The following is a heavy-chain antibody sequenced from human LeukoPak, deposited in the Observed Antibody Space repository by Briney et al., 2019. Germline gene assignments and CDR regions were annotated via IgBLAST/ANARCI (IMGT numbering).Heavy chain of an antibody. Sequence: PSETLSLTCTVSGGSISSGDYYWSWIRQPPGKGLEWIGYIYYSGSTYYNPSLKSRVTISVDTSKNQFSLKLSSVTAADRAVYYCASLYSGSYYADYWGQGTLVTVSS. V-gene: IGHV4-30-4*01. CDR3: ASLYSGSYYADY. D-gene: IGHD1-26*01. J-gene: IGHJ4*02. CDR2: IYYSGST. CDR1: GGSISSGDYY.